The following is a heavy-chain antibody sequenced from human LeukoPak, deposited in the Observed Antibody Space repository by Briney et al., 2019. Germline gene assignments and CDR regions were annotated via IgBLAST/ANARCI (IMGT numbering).Heavy chain of an antibody. V-gene: IGHV1-2*04. Sequence: ASVKVSCKTSGYTFTDYGITWVRQAPGQGLEWMGWINPNSGGTNYAQKFQGWVTMTRDTSISTAYMELSRLRSDDTAVYYCARDMGVVGSLDAFDIWGQGTMVTVSS. D-gene: IGHD2-2*01. CDR2: INPNSGGT. CDR1: GYTFTDYG. CDR3: ARDMGVVGSLDAFDI. J-gene: IGHJ3*02.